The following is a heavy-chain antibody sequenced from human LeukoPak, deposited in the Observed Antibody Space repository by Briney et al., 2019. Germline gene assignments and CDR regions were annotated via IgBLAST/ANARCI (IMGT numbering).Heavy chain of an antibody. D-gene: IGHD3-22*01. Sequence: SGTQSLTCTVSGGSISNYYGSWIRQPPGEGLEWVGYFHYSGGIYYNPSLRRGVTISVDTSKKQFSWRRTSVTAADTAVYYCATGSSYPPGELDYWGQGTLATVSS. J-gene: IGHJ4*02. CDR2: FHYSGGI. V-gene: IGHV4-59*01. CDR3: ATGSSYPPGELDY. CDR1: GGSISNYY.